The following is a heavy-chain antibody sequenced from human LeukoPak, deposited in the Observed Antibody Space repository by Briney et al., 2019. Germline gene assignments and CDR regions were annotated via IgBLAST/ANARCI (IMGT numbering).Heavy chain of an antibody. V-gene: IGHV3-33*01. J-gene: IGHJ4*02. CDR1: GFTFSSYG. Sequence: PGRSLRLSCAASGFTFSSYGMHWVRQAPGKGLEWVAVIWYDGSNKYYADSVKGRFTISRDNSKNTLYLQMNSLRAEDTAVYYCARGPNYYGSGSYCTGFDYWGQGTLVTVSS. CDR3: ARGPNYYGSGSYCTGFDY. D-gene: IGHD3-10*01. CDR2: IWYDGSNK.